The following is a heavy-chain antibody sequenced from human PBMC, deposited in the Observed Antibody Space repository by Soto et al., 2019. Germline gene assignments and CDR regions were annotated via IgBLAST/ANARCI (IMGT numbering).Heavy chain of an antibody. Sequence: EVQLVESGGGLVQPGGSLRLSCAASGFALSSYWMHWVRQAPGKGLVWVSRINSDGNSILYADSVKGRFTISRDNAKNTLYLQMNSLRAEDTAVYYPARGNIPPPYCNCGSCYYIEYWGQGTLVTVSS. J-gene: IGHJ4*02. D-gene: IGHD2-15*01. V-gene: IGHV3-74*01. CDR2: INSDGNSI. CDR1: GFALSSYW. CDR3: ARGNIPPPYCNCGSCYYIEY.